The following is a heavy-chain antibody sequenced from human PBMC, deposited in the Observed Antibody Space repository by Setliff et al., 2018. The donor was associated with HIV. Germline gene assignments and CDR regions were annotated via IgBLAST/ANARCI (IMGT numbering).Heavy chain of an antibody. V-gene: IGHV3-11*06. CDR1: GFTFSDYY. CDR2: ISSSRI. D-gene: IGHD1-1*01. J-gene: IGHJ4*02. CDR3: ASARIPTGGTSTSFDF. Sequence: GGSLRLSCAASGFTFSDYYMSWIRQAPGKGLEWVSYISSSRIHYADSVKGRFTISRDNSKNTLYLQVNSLRPEDTAVYYCASARIPTGGTSTSFDFWGQGTLVTAPQ.